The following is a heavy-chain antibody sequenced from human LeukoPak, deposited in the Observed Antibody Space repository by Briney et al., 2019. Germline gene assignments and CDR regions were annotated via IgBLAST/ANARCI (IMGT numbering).Heavy chain of an antibody. CDR3: ARGNPGIAVAGTLGY. CDR1: GYTFTSYG. CDR2: ISAYNGNT. Sequence: RASVTVSCKASGYTFTSYGISWVRQAPGQGLEWMGWISAYNGNTNYAQKLQGRVTMTTDTSTSTAYMELRSLRSDDTAVYYCARGNPGIAVAGTLGYWGQGTLVTVSS. D-gene: IGHD6-19*01. V-gene: IGHV1-18*01. J-gene: IGHJ4*02.